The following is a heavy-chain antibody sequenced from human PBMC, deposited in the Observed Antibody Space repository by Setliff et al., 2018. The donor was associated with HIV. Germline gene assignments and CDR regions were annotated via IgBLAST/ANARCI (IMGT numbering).Heavy chain of an antibody. CDR2: IKTDGSST. Sequence: GSLRLSCAASGFTFSTYWMHWVRQAPGKGLVWVSRIKTDGSSTSYADSVKGRFTISRDNAKNTLFLQMNSLRAEDTAVYYCAQAQTSVSGSYYQYLQHWGQGTLVTVSS. CDR3: AQAQTSVSGSYYQYLQH. V-gene: IGHV3-74*01. J-gene: IGHJ1*01. D-gene: IGHD3-10*01. CDR1: GFTFSTYW.